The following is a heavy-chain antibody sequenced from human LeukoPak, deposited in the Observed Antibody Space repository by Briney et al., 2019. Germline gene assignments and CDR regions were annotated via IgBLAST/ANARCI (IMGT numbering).Heavy chain of an antibody. CDR3: ARGPSLSPYYDFWSGYFTP. CDR2: INHSGST. V-gene: IGHV4-34*01. J-gene: IGHJ5*02. CDR1: GGSFSGYY. Sequence: PSETLSLTCAVYGGSFSGYYWSWIRQPPGKGLEWIGEINHSGSTNHNPSLKSRVTISVDTSKNQFSLKLSSVTAADTAVYYCARGPSLSPYYDFWSGYFTPWGQGTLVTVSS. D-gene: IGHD3-3*01.